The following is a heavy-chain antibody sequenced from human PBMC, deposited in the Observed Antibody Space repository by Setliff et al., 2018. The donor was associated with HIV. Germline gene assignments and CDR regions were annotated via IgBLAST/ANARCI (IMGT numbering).Heavy chain of an antibody. Sequence: GASVKVSCKASGYTFTGYFIHWVRLAPGQGLEWMGWINPNTGATHYAQKFQGRVTLTRDTSISTAYMELNRLRSDDTAVYYCARSYIAFSSTWYYGMDVWGQGTTVTVS. J-gene: IGHJ6*02. CDR1: GYTFTGYF. CDR2: INPNTGAT. CDR3: ARSYIAFSSTWYYGMDV. D-gene: IGHD6-6*01. V-gene: IGHV1-2*02.